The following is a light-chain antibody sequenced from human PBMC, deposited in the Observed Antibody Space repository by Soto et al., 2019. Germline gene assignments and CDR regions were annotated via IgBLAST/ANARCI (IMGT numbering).Light chain of an antibody. CDR3: VLFMGRGIWV. CDR2: RTN. Sequence: QTVVTQEPSFSVSPGGTVTLTCALSSGSVSTNNYPSWCQQTPGQPPRTLIFRTNPRTSRVPDRFPGSILGRNASLTITGAQAHHESDYYCVLFMGRGIWVFGGGTKVTLL. CDR1: SGSVSTNNY. V-gene: IGLV8-61*01. J-gene: IGLJ3*02.